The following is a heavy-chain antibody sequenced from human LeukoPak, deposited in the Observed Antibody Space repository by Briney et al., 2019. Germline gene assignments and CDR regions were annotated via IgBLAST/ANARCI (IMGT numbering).Heavy chain of an antibody. V-gene: IGHV3-30-3*01. CDR2: VSYDGSNK. CDR3: ARGYNSSPDY. J-gene: IGHJ4*02. Sequence: GGSLRLSCAASGFTFSSYAMHWVRQAAGKGLEWVALVSYDGSNKYYADSVKGRFTISRDNAKNSLYLQMNSLRDDDTAVYYCARGYNSSPDYWGQGTLVTVSS. D-gene: IGHD6-13*01. CDR1: GFTFSSYA.